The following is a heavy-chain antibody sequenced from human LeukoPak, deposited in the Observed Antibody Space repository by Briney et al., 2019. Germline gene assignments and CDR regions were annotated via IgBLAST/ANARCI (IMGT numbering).Heavy chain of an antibody. CDR1: GGSISSYY. CDR2: IYYSGST. D-gene: IGHD6-13*01. J-gene: IGHJ4*02. V-gene: IGHV4-59*12. CDR3: ARDPGISSWFYFDY. Sequence: SETLSLTCTVSGGSISSYYWSWIRQPPGKGLEWIGYIYYSGSTNYNPSLKSRVTISVDASKNQFSLKLSSVTAADTAVYYCARDPGISSWFYFDYWGQGILVTVSS.